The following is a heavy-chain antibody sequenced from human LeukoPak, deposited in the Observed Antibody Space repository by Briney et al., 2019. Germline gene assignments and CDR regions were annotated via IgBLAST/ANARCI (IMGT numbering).Heavy chain of an antibody. J-gene: IGHJ3*01. CDR1: GFTFSNYA. CDR2: ISGSASST. D-gene: IGHD2-2*02. CDR3: AMKAVPRPRLYDAFDF. Sequence: GGSLRLSCAASGFTFSNYAMSWVRQAPGKGLEGVSPISGSASSTYHADSVKGRFTISRDNSKNTLYLQMSSLRADDTAVYYCAMKAVPRPRLYDAFDFWGQGTVVTVSS. V-gene: IGHV3-23*01.